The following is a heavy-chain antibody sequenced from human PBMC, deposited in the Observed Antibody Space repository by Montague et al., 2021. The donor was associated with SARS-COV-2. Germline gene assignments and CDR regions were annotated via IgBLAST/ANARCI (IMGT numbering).Heavy chain of an antibody. V-gene: IGHV4-59*11. CDR3: ARSISSSGARDN. Sequence: SETLSLTCTVSGGSLNKHYWSWIREAPGKELEWLGNIFYKGNTNXNVXLLGRVSMSLDTPQNQFSLRLTSLTAADTAVYYCARSISSSGARDNWGQGILVTVS. CDR2: IFYKGNT. J-gene: IGHJ4*02. CDR1: GGSLNKHY. D-gene: IGHD3-22*01.